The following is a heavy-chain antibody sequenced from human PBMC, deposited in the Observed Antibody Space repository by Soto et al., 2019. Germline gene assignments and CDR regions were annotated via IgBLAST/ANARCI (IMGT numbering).Heavy chain of an antibody. D-gene: IGHD2-2*01. Sequence: QEQLVESGGGVVQPGRSLRLSCAATGFAFSTYGMHWVRQAPGKGREWVAAISYDGNEKYYADSLQGRFTISRDNSKNALYLQVNSLRGEETAVYYCAKEKFRRGPSPMYPMDLWGQGTTVTVSS. V-gene: IGHV3-30*18. CDR3: AKEKFRRGPSPMYPMDL. CDR1: GFAFSTYG. J-gene: IGHJ6*02. CDR2: ISYDGNEK.